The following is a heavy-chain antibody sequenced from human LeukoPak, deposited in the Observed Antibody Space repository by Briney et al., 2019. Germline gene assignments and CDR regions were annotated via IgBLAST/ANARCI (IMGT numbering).Heavy chain of an antibody. CDR3: ARQSLPDFWSGLGDYWFDP. CDR1: GYSFTSYW. V-gene: IGHV5-51*01. CDR2: IYPGDSDT. D-gene: IGHD3-3*01. J-gene: IGHJ5*02. Sequence: GESLKISCKGSGYSFTSYWIGWVRQMPGKGLEWMGIIYPGDSDTRYSPSFQGQVTISADKSISTAYLQWSSLKAPDTAMYYCARQSLPDFWSGLGDYWFDPWGQGTLVTVSS.